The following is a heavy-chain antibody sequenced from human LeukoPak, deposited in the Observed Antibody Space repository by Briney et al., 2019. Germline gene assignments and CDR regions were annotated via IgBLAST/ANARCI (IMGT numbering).Heavy chain of an antibody. CDR1: GFTLTSYA. D-gene: IGHD3-22*01. J-gene: IGHJ4*02. Sequence: GGSLRLSCAASGFTLTSYAMHWVRQAPGKGLEWVAVISYDGSIKYYADSVKGRFTISRDNSETTLYLQMNSLRAEDTAVYYCARGSSGYSYYFDYWGQGTLVSVSS. V-gene: IGHV3-30-3*01. CDR2: ISYDGSIK. CDR3: ARGSSGYSYYFDY.